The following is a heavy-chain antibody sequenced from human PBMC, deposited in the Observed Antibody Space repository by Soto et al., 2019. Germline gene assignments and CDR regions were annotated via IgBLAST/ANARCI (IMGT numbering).Heavy chain of an antibody. D-gene: IGHD6-19*01. Sequence: TETLALTCAVYGGSFSGDDWSWIRQPPGKGLEWIGEINHSGSTNYNPSLKSRVTISVDTSKNQFSLKLSSVTAADTAVYYCARGSLIAVAGTDNWFDPWGQGTLVTVSS. CDR3: ARGSLIAVAGTDNWFDP. CDR1: GGSFSGDD. CDR2: INHSGST. J-gene: IGHJ5*02. V-gene: IGHV4-34*01.